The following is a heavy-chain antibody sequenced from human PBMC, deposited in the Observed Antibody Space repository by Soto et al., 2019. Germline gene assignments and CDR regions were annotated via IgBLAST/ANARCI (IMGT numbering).Heavy chain of an antibody. CDR3: ARAPENQLPRFFDS. CDR1: GFTFSSYS. CDR2: ISSSSSYI. Sequence: GSLRLSCAASGFTFSSYSMNWVRQAPGKGLEWVSSISSSSSYIYYADSVKGRFTISRDNAKNSLYLQMNSLRAEDTAVYYWARAPENQLPRFFDSWGKEPRVPV. J-gene: IGHJ4*02. D-gene: IGHD2-2*01. V-gene: IGHV3-21*01.